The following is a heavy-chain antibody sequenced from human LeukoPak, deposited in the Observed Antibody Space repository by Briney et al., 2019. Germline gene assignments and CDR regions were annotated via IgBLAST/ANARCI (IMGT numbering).Heavy chain of an antibody. V-gene: IGHV3-23*01. CDR2: IGGGGGTT. D-gene: IGHD3-22*01. CDR3: AKEGYYDSSGYYYVGWFDP. CDR1: GFTFSNYA. Sequence: GGSLRLSCAASGFTFSNYAMSWVRQAPGKGLEWVSGIGGGGGTTYYPDSVKGRFTISRDNSKNTLYLQMNSLRAEDTAVYYCAKEGYYDSSGYYYVGWFDPWGQGTLVTVSS. J-gene: IGHJ5*02.